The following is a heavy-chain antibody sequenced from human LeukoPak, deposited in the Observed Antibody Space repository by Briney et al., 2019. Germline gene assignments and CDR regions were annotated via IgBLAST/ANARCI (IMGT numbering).Heavy chain of an antibody. CDR1: GFTFSSYW. D-gene: IGHD3-10*01. V-gene: IGHV3-7*01. J-gene: IGHJ3*02. CDR2: IKQDGSGK. CDR3: AKDMGSHGSGSYYAFDI. Sequence: GGSLRLSCAASGFTFSSYWMSWVRQAPGKGLEWVANIKQDGSGKYYVDSVKGRFTISRDSSKNTLYLQMSSLRTEDTAVYYCAKDMGSHGSGSYYAFDIWGQGTMVTVSS.